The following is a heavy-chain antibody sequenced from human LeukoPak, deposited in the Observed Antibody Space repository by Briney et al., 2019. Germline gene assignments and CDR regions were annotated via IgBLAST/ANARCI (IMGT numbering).Heavy chain of an antibody. Sequence: PGRSLRLSCVASGFTFSTYEMTWVRQAPGKGLEWVSHISSSGSAIYYTDSVKGRFTISRDNARKSLYLQMSSLRAEDTALYYCARDPYSSSFFDCWGQGTLVTVSS. V-gene: IGHV3-48*03. D-gene: IGHD6-6*01. J-gene: IGHJ5*01. CDR2: ISSSGSAI. CDR3: ARDPYSSSFFDC. CDR1: GFTFSTYE.